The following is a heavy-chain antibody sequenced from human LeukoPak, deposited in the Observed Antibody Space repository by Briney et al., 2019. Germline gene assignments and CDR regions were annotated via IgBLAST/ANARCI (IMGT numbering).Heavy chain of an antibody. J-gene: IGHJ6*02. CDR3: ARDRGVVGATYYYYGMDV. CDR2: IYYSGGT. CDR1: EGSISNYY. D-gene: IGHD1-26*01. Sequence: SETLSLTCTVSEGSISNYYWSWIRQPPGKGLEWIGYIYYSGGTNYNPSLKSRVTISVDTSKNQFSLKLSSVTAADTAVYYCARDRGVVGATYYYYGMDVWGQGTTVTVSS. V-gene: IGHV4-59*12.